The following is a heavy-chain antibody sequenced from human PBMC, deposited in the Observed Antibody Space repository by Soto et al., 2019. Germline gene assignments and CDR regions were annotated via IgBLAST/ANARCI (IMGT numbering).Heavy chain of an antibody. D-gene: IGHD4-17*01. J-gene: IGHJ5*02. Sequence: GGSLRLSCAASGFTFSSYAMSWVRQAPGKGLEWVSAISGSGGSTYYADSVKGRFTISRDNSKNTLYLQMNSLRAEDTAVYYCANVRDYRLYNWFDPWGQGTLVTVSS. CDR2: ISGSGGST. V-gene: IGHV3-23*01. CDR3: ANVRDYRLYNWFDP. CDR1: GFTFSSYA.